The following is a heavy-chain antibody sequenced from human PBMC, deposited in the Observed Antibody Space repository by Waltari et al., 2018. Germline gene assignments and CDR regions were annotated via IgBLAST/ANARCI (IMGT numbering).Heavy chain of an antibody. D-gene: IGHD2-21*01. V-gene: IGHV4-39*01. CDR2: INYSGSP. CDR3: ARRVGIGDYFDY. Sequence: QLQLQESGPGLVKPSETLSLTCTVSGDSITCRDHFWAWIRQSPGKGLERIGSINYSGSPHYNPSLKSRVTISVDTSKNQFSLRLSSATAADTGVYYCARRVGIGDYFDYWGQGTLVTVSS. CDR1: GDSITCRDHF. J-gene: IGHJ4*02.